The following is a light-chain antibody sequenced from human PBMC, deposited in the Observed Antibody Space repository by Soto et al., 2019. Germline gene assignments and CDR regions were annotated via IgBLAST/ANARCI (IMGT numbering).Light chain of an antibody. CDR3: QQYGSSSIT. J-gene: IGKJ5*01. Sequence: EIVLTQSPGTLSLSPGDRATLSCRASQSVSSSYLAWYQQKPGQAPRLLIYGASSRATGIPDRFSGSGSGTDLTLTISRLEPEDFAVYYCQQYGSSSITFGQGTRLEI. CDR1: QSVSSSY. CDR2: GAS. V-gene: IGKV3-20*01.